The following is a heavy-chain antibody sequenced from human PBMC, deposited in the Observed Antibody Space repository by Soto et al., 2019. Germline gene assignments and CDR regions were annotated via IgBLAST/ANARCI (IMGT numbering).Heavy chain of an antibody. CDR1: GYTFTDYL. Sequence: ASVKVSCKASGYTFTDYLIHWVRQAPGQGFEWMGWINPKSRGTTYAQKFQGRVTMTRDTSNTTAYMELRGLRSDDTAVYYCARVTLKAGNWLDPWGQGTLVTVSS. J-gene: IGHJ5*02. CDR2: INPKSRGT. V-gene: IGHV1-2*02. CDR3: ARVTLKAGNWLDP.